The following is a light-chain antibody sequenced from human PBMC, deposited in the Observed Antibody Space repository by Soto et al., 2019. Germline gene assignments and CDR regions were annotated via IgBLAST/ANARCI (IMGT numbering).Light chain of an antibody. Sequence: QSALTQPASVSGSPGQSITISCTGTSSDVGDYNYVSWYQQHPGKAPKLIIYGVSNRPSGISNRFPGSKSGNTASLTVSGLQAEDEADYYCSSYTATNTLVFGGGTKLTVL. J-gene: IGLJ2*01. CDR3: SSYTATNTLV. CDR1: SSDVGDYNY. CDR2: GVS. V-gene: IGLV2-14*01.